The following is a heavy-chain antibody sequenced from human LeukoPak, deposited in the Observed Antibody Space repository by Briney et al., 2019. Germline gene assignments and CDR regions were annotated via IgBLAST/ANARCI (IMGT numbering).Heavy chain of an antibody. Sequence: SGTLSLTCAVSGVSISSSNWWSWVRQPPGKGLEWIGEIYHSGSTNYNPSLKSRVTISVDKSKNQFSLKLSSVTAADTAVYYCARRYSSSWYAYYYFDYWGQGTLVTVSS. D-gene: IGHD6-13*01. V-gene: IGHV4-4*02. J-gene: IGHJ4*02. CDR2: IYHSGST. CDR3: ARRYSSSWYAYYYFDY. CDR1: GVSISSSNW.